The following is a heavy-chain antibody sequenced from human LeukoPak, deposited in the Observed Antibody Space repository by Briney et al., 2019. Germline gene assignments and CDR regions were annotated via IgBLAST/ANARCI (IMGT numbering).Heavy chain of an antibody. J-gene: IGHJ3*01. Sequence: GGSLRLSCAASGFTFSSYSMNWVRQAPGKGLEWVSSISSSSSYIYYADSVKGRFTISRDNAKNSLYLQMNSLRAEDTAVYYCASSLGYCTNGVCYKYAFQVWGQGTKVTVSS. V-gene: IGHV3-21*01. D-gene: IGHD2-8*01. CDR2: ISSSSSYI. CDR3: ASSLGYCTNGVCYKYAFQV. CDR1: GFTFSSYS.